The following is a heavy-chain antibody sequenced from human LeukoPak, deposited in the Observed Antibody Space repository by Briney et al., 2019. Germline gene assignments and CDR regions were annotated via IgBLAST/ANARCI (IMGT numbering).Heavy chain of an antibody. D-gene: IGHD3-3*01. CDR2: INAGNGNT. CDR1: GYTFTSYA. J-gene: IGHJ4*02. V-gene: IGHV1-3*01. Sequence: ASVKVSCKASGYTFTSYAMHWMRQAPGQRLEWMGWINAGNGNTKYSQKFQGRVTITRDTSASTAYMELSSLRSEDTAVYYCARDSSFPYYDFWSGSSDYWGQGTLVTVSS. CDR3: ARDSSFPYYDFWSGSSDY.